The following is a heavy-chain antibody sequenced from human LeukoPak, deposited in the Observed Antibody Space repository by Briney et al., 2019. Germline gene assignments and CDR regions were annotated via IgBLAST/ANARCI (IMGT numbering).Heavy chain of an antibody. CDR2: ISYDGSTQ. Sequence: GRSLRLSCVASGFPFNTFAMHWVRQAPGKGLEWVAIISYDGSTQYYTDSVKGRFTISRDDSKSTLYLQMISLKAEDTAVYFCARDFKDGHYYGSGSNLYYYGMDVWGQGTTVTVSS. J-gene: IGHJ6*02. CDR3: ARDFKDGHYYGSGSNLYYYGMDV. V-gene: IGHV3-30-3*01. D-gene: IGHD3-10*01. CDR1: GFPFNTFA.